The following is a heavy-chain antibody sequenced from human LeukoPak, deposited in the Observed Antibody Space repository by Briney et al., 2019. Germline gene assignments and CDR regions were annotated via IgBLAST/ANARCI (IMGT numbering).Heavy chain of an antibody. CDR2: ISGSGGST. CDR1: GFTFRSYA. D-gene: IGHD2-15*01. V-gene: IGHV3-23*01. J-gene: IGHJ6*03. Sequence: GGSLRLSCAASGFTFRSYAMSWVRQAPGKGLEWVSAISGSGGSTYYADSVKGRFTMSRDNAKNSLYLQMNSLRAEDTAVYYCARVVASGYYYYYYMDVWGKGTTVTISS. CDR3: ARVVASGYYYYYYMDV.